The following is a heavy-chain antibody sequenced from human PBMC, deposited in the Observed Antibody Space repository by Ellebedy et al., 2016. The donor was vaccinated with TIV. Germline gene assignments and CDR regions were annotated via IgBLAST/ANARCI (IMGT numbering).Heavy chain of an antibody. V-gene: IGHV3-20*04. CDR2: INYNGGSP. Sequence: PGGSLRLSCAASGFTFADYDMTWVRQVPGKGLEWVSGINYNGGSPTYADSAKGRFTISRDNAKNSLYLQMNSLTAEDTALYYCARDPWLVMDYWGQGILVTVSS. CDR3: ARDPWLVMDY. J-gene: IGHJ4*02. CDR1: GFTFADYD. D-gene: IGHD6-19*01.